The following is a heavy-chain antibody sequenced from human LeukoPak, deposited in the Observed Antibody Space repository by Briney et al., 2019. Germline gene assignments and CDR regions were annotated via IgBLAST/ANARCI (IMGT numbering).Heavy chain of an antibody. Sequence: GGSLRLSCAASGFTFSNAWMSWVRQAPGKGLEWVGRIKSKTDGGTTDYAAPVKGRFTISRDDSKNTLYLQMNSLKTEDTAVYYCTTGHQPLMLGRRQFDYWGQGTLVTVSS. D-gene: IGHD2-2*01. J-gene: IGHJ4*02. CDR1: GFTFSNAW. V-gene: IGHV3-15*01. CDR2: IKSKTDGGTT. CDR3: TTGHQPLMLGRRQFDY.